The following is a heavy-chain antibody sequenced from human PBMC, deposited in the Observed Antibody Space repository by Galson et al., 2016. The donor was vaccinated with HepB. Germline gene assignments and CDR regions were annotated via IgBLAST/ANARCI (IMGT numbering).Heavy chain of an antibody. CDR3: ARSTAFGVVMFDF. V-gene: IGHV4-39*02. J-gene: IGHJ4*02. Sequence: SETLSLTCSVSGASISSRSHSWGWIRQSPGKGLEWIGTMKYSGGAHYSPSLKSRVTISVDTSKNHLSLNLTSVTATDTAVYYCARSTAFGVVMFDFWGQGTLATVSS. CDR2: MKYSGGA. CDR1: GASISSRSHS. D-gene: IGHD3-3*01.